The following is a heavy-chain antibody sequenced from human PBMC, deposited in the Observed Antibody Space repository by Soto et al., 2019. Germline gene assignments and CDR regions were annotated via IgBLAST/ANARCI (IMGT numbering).Heavy chain of an antibody. CDR2: ISSSSIYT. Sequence: EVQLVESGGGLVKPGGSLRLSCVVSGFTFSSYSMNWVRQAPGKGLEWVSSISSSSIYTYYADSVKGRFTISRDNAKNSVYLQMNSLRAEDTAVYYCAXXXKESQYYYXCMDVWGKGTTVTVSS. J-gene: IGHJ6*03. CDR3: AXXXKESQYYYXCMDV. CDR1: GFTFSSYS. D-gene: IGHD3-10*01. V-gene: IGHV3-21*06.